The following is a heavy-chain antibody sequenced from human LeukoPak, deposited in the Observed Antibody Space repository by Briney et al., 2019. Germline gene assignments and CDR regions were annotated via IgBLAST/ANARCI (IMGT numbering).Heavy chain of an antibody. CDR1: GGSFSGYY. D-gene: IGHD4-17*01. CDR3: ARGPRADYETNWFDP. J-gene: IGHJ5*02. CDR2: INHSGST. V-gene: IGHV4-34*01. Sequence: SETLSLTCAVYGGSFSGYYWRWIRQPPGKGLEWIGEINHSGSTNYNPSLKSRVTTSVDTSKNQFSLKLSSVTAADTAVYYCARGPRADYETNWFDPWGQGTLVTVSS.